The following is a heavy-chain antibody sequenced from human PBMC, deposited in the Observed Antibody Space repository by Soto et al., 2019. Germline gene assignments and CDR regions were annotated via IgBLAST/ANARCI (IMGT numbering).Heavy chain of an antibody. CDR1: GYTFTSYG. CDR2: ISAYNGNT. V-gene: IGHV1-18*01. CDR3: ARDLLAYCGGDCSNNWFDP. Sequence: ASVKVYCKASGYTFTSYGISLVRQAPGQGLEWMGWISAYNGNTNYAQKLQGRVTMATDTSTSTAYMELRSLRSDDTALYYCARDLLAYCGGDCSNNWFDPWGQ. D-gene: IGHD2-21*02. J-gene: IGHJ5*02.